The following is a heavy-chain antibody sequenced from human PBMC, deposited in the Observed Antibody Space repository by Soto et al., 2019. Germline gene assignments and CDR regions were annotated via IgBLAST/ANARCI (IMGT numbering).Heavy chain of an antibody. CDR3: AHIPGVAAAGSGAKFFDF. J-gene: IGHJ4*02. D-gene: IGHD6-13*01. Sequence: PTLVNPTQTLTLTCTVSGFSLSSPRVGVAWIRQSPVKALEWLGVIYWNESEDYSPSLKSRFIITRDTSKNQVVLTMTNMGPVDTATYYCAHIPGVAAAGSGAKFFDFWGKGSLVTVPS. CDR2: IYWNESE. CDR1: GFSLSSPRVG. V-gene: IGHV2-5*01.